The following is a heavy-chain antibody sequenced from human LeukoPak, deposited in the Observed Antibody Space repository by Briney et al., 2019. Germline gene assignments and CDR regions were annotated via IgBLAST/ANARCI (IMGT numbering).Heavy chain of an antibody. CDR2: IHWNGGST. D-gene: IGHD6-19*01. Sequence: RPGGSLRLSCAASGFTFDDYGLSWVRQVPGKGLEWVCGIHWNGGSTGYADSVKGRFTISRDNTKNSLYLQMNNLRAEDTALYYCVRDTYHSAWYPWYFDNWGPGTLVTVSS. CDR3: VRDTYHSAWYPWYFDN. CDR1: GFTFDDYG. J-gene: IGHJ4*02. V-gene: IGHV3-20*04.